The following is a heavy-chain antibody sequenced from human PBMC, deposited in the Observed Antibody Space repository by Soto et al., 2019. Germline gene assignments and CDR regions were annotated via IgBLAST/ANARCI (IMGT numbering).Heavy chain of an antibody. CDR2: ISAYNGNT. V-gene: IGHV1-18*01. Sequence: QVKLVQSGGEVKKPGASVKVSCKTSGYSFTTYGISWVRQAPGQGLEWMGWISAYNGNTNYAQKLQGRVTMTTDKSTSTAYMELRSLRSDDTAVYYCAREGPAPYYYYGMDVWGQGSTVTVSS. CDR1: GYSFTTYG. CDR3: AREGPAPYYYYGMDV. J-gene: IGHJ6*02.